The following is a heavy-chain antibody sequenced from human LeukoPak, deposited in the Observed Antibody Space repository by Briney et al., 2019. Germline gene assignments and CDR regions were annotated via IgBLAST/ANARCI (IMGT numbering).Heavy chain of an antibody. J-gene: IGHJ4*02. Sequence: ASVKVSCKASGHTFTGYYMHWVRQAPGQGLEWMGWINPNSGGTNYAQKFQGRVTMTGDTSISTAYMELSRLRSDDTAVYYCARGSRIAAAGSHYWGQGTLVTVSS. V-gene: IGHV1-2*02. D-gene: IGHD6-13*01. CDR1: GHTFTGYY. CDR2: INPNSGGT. CDR3: ARGSRIAAAGSHY.